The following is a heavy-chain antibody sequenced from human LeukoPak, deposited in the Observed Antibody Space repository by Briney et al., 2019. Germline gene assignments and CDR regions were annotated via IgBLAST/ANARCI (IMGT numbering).Heavy chain of an antibody. V-gene: IGHV1-8*01. J-gene: IGHJ3*02. D-gene: IGHD3-22*01. CDR1: GYTFTSYD. CDR3: ARGRLRITMIVVVNDAVDI. Sequence: ASVKVSCKASGYTFTSYDINWVRQATGQGLEWMGWMNPNSGNTGYAQKFQGRVTMTRNTSISTAYMELSSLRSEDTAVYYCARGRLRITMIVVVNDAVDIWGQGTMVTVSS. CDR2: MNPNSGNT.